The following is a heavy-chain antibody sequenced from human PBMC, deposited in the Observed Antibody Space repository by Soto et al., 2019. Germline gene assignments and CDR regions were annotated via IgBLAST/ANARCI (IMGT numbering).Heavy chain of an antibody. CDR1: GFTFNDYA. CDR2: ISGSLGSA. CDR3: AKDSRLPGFGLLIHAFDI. Sequence: QPGGSLRLSCAVSGFTFNDYAMSWVRQAPGKGLEWVSTISGSLGSAYYAASVEGRFTISGDNSNNTLYLQMNSLRVEDTATYYCAKDSRLPGFGLLIHAFDIWGHGTMVTVSS. J-gene: IGHJ3*02. V-gene: IGHV3-23*01. D-gene: IGHD3-3*01.